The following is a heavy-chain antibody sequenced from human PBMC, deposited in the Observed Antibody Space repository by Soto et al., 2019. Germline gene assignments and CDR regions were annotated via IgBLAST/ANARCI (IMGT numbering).Heavy chain of an antibody. CDR3: ARLHCDSPNCVPLDP. J-gene: IGHJ5*02. Sequence: QLQLQESGPGLVKPSETLSLTCTVSGGSITDDRYYWGWIRQPPGKGLEWIGSIYYSGTSSYNPSRKSRVTMSVDTSKKQLSLGLSSVTAADTAVYYCARLHCDSPNCVPLDPWGQGTLVIVSS. CDR1: GGSITDDRYY. CDR2: IYYSGTS. D-gene: IGHD2-2*01. V-gene: IGHV4-39*01.